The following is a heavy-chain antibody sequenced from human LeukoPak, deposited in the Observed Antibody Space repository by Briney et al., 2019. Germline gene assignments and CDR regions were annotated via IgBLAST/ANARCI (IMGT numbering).Heavy chain of an antibody. V-gene: IGHV1-18*01. D-gene: IGHD6-19*01. J-gene: IGHJ4*02. CDR1: DYTFTHYG. CDR3: ARAKGGTGWYLDY. CDR2: ISGYNGDT. Sequence: ASVKVSCKASDYTFTHYGIIWVRQAPGQGLEWMGWISGYNGDTNYAQKPRDRVTMTTDTSTTTAYMELRSLRSDDTALYYCARAKGGTGWYLDYWGQGTLVTVSS.